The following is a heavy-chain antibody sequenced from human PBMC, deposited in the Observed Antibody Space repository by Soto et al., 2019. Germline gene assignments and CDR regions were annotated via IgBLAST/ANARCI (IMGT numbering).Heavy chain of an antibody. CDR2: ISGSGGST. D-gene: IGHD5-12*01. V-gene: IGHV3-23*01. Sequence: EVQLLESGGGLVQPGGSLRLSCAASGFTFSSYAMSWVRQDPWKGLEWVSAISGSGGSTYYADSVKGRCTISRNNSKNTLYLQMNSVRAEDTAVYYWAKGNHWDSGYDYGPFDYWGQGTLVTVSS. CDR3: AKGNHWDSGYDYGPFDY. CDR1: GFTFSSYA. J-gene: IGHJ4*02.